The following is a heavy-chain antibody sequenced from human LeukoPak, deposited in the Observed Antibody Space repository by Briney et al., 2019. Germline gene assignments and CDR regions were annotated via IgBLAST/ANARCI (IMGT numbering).Heavy chain of an antibody. D-gene: IGHD3-10*01. V-gene: IGHV3-21*01. J-gene: IGHJ6*02. CDR2: ISSSSSYI. CDR1: GFTFSSYS. CDR3: ARDRYYYGSGSVGAYYGMDV. Sequence: GGSLRLSCAASGFTFSSYSMNWVRQAPGKGLEWVSSISSSSSYIYCADSVKGRFTISRDNAKNSLYLQMNSLRTEDTAVYYCARDRYYYGSGSVGAYYGMDVWGQGTTVTVSS.